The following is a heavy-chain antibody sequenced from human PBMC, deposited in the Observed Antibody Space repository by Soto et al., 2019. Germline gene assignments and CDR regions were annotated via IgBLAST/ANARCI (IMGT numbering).Heavy chain of an antibody. V-gene: IGHV1-2*02. J-gene: IGHJ4*02. CDR2: INPNNGAT. CDR1: VSIFTGNY. D-gene: IGHD3-22*01. Sequence: ASVKVACKASVSIFTGNYMHWVRQAPGQGLEYMGWINPNNGATNYAQNFQGRVTMTWDTSISTAYMEVRRLRSDDTAVYYCAPHYPDSSGYFDHWGQGTLVTVSS. CDR3: APHYPDSSGYFDH.